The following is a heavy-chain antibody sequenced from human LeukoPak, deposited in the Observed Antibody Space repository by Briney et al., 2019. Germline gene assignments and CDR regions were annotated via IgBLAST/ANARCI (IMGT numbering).Heavy chain of an antibody. CDR2: IYYSGST. D-gene: IGHD2-2*02. CDR1: GVSISIGGYY. Sequence: SETLSLTCTVSGVSISIGGYYWSWIPQHPGKGLEWNGYIYYSGSTYYNPSLKSRVTISVETSKNQSSLKLSSVNAADTAVYYCARRVVTSCYNCGHWFDPWGQGTLVTVSS. J-gene: IGHJ5*02. V-gene: IGHV4-31*03. CDR3: ARRVVTSCYNCGHWFDP.